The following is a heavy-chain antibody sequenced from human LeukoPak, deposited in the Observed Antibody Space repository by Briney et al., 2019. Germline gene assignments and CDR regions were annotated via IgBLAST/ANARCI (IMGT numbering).Heavy chain of an antibody. CDR3: ARGATAARRYFDY. V-gene: IGHV4-34*01. CDR1: GGSFSGYY. CDR2: INHSGST. D-gene: IGHD6-6*01. J-gene: IGHJ4*02. Sequence: SETLSLTCAVYGGSFSGYYWSWIRQPPGKGLEWIGEINHSGSTNYNPSLKSRVTIPVDTSKNQFSLKLSSVTAADTAVYYCARGATAARRYFDYWGQGTLVTVSS.